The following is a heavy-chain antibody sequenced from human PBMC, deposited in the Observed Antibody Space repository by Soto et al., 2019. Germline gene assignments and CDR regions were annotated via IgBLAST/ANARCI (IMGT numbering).Heavy chain of an antibody. CDR2: ISAYNGNT. J-gene: IGHJ4*02. D-gene: IGHD6-13*01. V-gene: IGHV1-18*01. CDR1: GYTFKSYG. CDR3: ATQARGQQLATD. Sequence: SVKVSCKDSGYTFKSYGISWVRQAPGQGLEWMGWISAYNGNTNYAQKLQGRVTMTTDTSTSTAYMELRSLRSDDTAVYYCATQARGQQLATDWGQGTLVTVSS.